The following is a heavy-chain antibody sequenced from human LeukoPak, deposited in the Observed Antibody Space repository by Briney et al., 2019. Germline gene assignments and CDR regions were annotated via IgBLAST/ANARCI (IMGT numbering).Heavy chain of an antibody. D-gene: IGHD5-24*01. CDR1: RFTFSNYQ. Sequence: GESLTLSCAVSRFTFSNYQMHWVRQPPGKGLEWVSHISSSGSTTYYADPVKGRLTISSDHAQNFPDLQMNSPRAHATVCYSCASPQYYFDYWGQGTLVTVSS. J-gene: IGHJ4*02. CDR3: ASPQYYFDY. CDR2: ISSSGSTT. V-gene: IGHV3-48*03.